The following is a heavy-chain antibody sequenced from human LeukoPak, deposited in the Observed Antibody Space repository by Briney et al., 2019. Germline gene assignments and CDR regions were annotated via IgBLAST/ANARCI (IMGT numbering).Heavy chain of an antibody. Sequence: SQTLSLTCAISGDSVSSNSAAWNWIRQSPSRGLEWLGRTYYRSKWYNDYAVSVKSRITINPDTSKNQFSLQLNSVTPEDTVVYYCARGYSSSWYPYYYYYGMDVWGKGTTVTVSS. CDR1: GDSVSSNSAA. D-gene: IGHD6-13*01. V-gene: IGHV6-1*01. CDR3: ARGYSSSWYPYYYYYGMDV. CDR2: TYYRSKWYN. J-gene: IGHJ6*04.